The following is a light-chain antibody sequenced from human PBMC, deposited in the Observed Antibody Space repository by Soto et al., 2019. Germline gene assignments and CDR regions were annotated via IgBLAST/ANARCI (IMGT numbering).Light chain of an antibody. J-gene: IGKJ5*01. V-gene: IGKV3-11*01. Sequence: EIVLTQSPATLSLSPGERATLSCRASQSVSSYLAGYHQKPAHAPRLLIYYASYSATGITARFSSSGAGTNFTLTISSLVHEDFAVDYCQQRSNWSPITFGQGTQLEIK. CDR1: QSVSSY. CDR2: YAS. CDR3: QQRSNWSPIT.